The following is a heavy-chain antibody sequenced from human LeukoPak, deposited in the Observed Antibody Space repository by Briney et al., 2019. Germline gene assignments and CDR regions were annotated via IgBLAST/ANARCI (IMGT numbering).Heavy chain of an antibody. D-gene: IGHD2-2*01. V-gene: IGHV4-34*01. Sequence: SETLSLTCAVYGGSFSGYHWSWIRRPPGKGLEWIGEINHSGSTNYNPSLKSRVTISVDTSKNQFSLKLSSVTAADTAVYYCARGPAYAKNWGQGTLVTVSS. CDR2: INHSGST. J-gene: IGHJ4*02. CDR3: ARGPAYAKN. CDR1: GGSFSGYH.